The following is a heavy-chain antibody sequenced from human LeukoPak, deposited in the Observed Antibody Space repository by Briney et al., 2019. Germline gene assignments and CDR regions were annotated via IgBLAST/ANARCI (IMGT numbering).Heavy chain of an antibody. Sequence: GGSLRLSCAASGFTFNDYGMSWVRQSPGKGLEWVCGFNWKGSRTGYAESLRGRFTISRDNDNNSLYLQINRLRVDDTAGYYCARERRRVTEREYGDSDDAFDIWGQGTMVTVSS. CDR2: FNWKGSRT. J-gene: IGHJ3*02. CDR3: ARERRRVTEREYGDSDDAFDI. D-gene: IGHD4-17*01. CDR1: GFTFNDYG. V-gene: IGHV3-20*04.